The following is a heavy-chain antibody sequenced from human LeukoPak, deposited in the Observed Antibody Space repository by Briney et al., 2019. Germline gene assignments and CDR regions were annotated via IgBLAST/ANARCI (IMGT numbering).Heavy chain of an antibody. Sequence: GGSLRLSCAASGFTFSSYGMHWVLQAPGKGLEWVAFIRYDGSNKYYADSVKGRFTISRDNSKNTLYLQMNSLRAEDTAVYYCAKDGGYCSSTSCYPNSEYFDYWSQGTLVTVSS. CDR2: IRYDGSNK. CDR1: GFTFSSYG. V-gene: IGHV3-30*02. J-gene: IGHJ4*02. CDR3: AKDGGYCSSTSCYPNSEYFDY. D-gene: IGHD2-2*03.